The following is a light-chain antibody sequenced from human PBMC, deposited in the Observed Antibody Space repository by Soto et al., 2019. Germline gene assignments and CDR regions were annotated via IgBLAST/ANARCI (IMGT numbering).Light chain of an antibody. Sequence: QSALTQPASVSGSPGQSITISCTGTSSDIGGYNFVSWYQHHPGKAPKLMIYEVNNRPSGVSSRFSGSKSGNTASLTISGLQTEDEADDYCSSFTTSSTLVVFGGGTQLTVL. CDR1: SSDIGGYNF. CDR3: SSFTTSSTLVV. J-gene: IGLJ2*01. CDR2: EVN. V-gene: IGLV2-14*01.